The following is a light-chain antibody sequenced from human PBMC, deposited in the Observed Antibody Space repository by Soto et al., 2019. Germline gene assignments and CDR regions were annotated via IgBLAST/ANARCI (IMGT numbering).Light chain of an antibody. Sequence: QSALTQPASVSGSPEQSITISCTGTSSDVGGYNYVSWYQQHPGKVPKLMIYDVSNRPSGVSNRFSGSKSGNTASLTISGLQAEDEADYYCSSYTTSSTLVFGGGTQLTVL. CDR1: SSDVGGYNY. J-gene: IGLJ2*01. CDR2: DVS. CDR3: SSYTTSSTLV. V-gene: IGLV2-14*01.